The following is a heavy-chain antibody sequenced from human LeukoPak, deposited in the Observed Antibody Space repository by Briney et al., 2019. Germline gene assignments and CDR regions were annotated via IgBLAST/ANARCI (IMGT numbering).Heavy chain of an antibody. V-gene: IGHV1-8*01. D-gene: IGHD3-22*01. Sequence: ASVKVSCKASGYTFTSYDINWVRQATGQGLEWMGWMNPNSGNTGYAQKFQGRVTMTRNTSISTAYMELSSLRSEDTAVYYCARVVYYYDSSGYYYYYYYMDVWGKGTTVTISS. J-gene: IGHJ6*03. CDR3: ARVVYYYDSSGYYYYYYYMDV. CDR2: MNPNSGNT. CDR1: GYTFTSYD.